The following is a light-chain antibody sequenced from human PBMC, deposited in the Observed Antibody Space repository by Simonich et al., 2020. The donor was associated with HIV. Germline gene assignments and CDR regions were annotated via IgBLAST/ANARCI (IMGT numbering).Light chain of an antibody. CDR2: WTS. CDR1: QSVLYSYNNKNY. Sequence: DIVMNQSPDSLAVSLGERATINCKSSQSVLYSYNNKNYLAWYHQKPGQPPKLLIYWTSTRESGVPDRFTGSGSGTDFTLTISSLQAEDVAVYYCQQYYSTPQTFGQGTKVEIK. CDR3: QQYYSTPQT. J-gene: IGKJ1*01. V-gene: IGKV4-1*01.